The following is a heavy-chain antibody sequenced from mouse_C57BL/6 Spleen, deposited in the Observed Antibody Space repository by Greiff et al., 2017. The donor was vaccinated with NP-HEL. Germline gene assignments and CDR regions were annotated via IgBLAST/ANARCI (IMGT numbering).Heavy chain of an antibody. V-gene: IGHV1-26*01. J-gene: IGHJ2*01. Sequence: VQLQQSGPELVKPGASVKISCKASGYTFTDYYMNWVKQSHGKSLEWIGDINPNNGGTSYNQKFKGKATLTVDKSSSTAYMELRSLTSEDSAVYYCASGECSGLDYWGQGTTLTVSS. CDR1: GYTFTDYY. CDR3: ASGECSGLDY. CDR2: INPNNGGT. D-gene: IGHD3-2*02.